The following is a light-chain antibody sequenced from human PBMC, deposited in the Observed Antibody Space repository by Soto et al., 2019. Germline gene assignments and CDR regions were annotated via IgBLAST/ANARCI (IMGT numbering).Light chain of an antibody. CDR1: QSVSSNF. Sequence: EIVLTQSPATLSLSPGERATLSCRASQSVSSNFLAWYQEKLGQAPRLLIYGASKRATGIPNRFSGSGSGTAFTLTISRMEPADFAVYYCRQYGTSLGFPVGGGTKVDIK. V-gene: IGKV3-20*01. CDR3: RQYGTSLGFP. CDR2: GAS. J-gene: IGKJ4*01.